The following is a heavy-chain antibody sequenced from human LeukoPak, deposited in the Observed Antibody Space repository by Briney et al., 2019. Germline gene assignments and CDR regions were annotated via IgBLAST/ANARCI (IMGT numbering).Heavy chain of an antibody. V-gene: IGHV3-21*01. CDR2: ISSSSSYI. D-gene: IGHD3-3*01. J-gene: IGHJ6*02. CDR3: ARDLAFWSGYSAGMDV. Sequence: ETLSLTCTVSGVSISGSSYYWGWIRQPPGKGLEWVSSISSSSSYIYYADSVKGRFTISRDNAKNSLYLQMNSLRAEDTAVYYCARDLAFWSGYSAGMDVWGQGTTVTVSS. CDR1: GVSISGSSYY.